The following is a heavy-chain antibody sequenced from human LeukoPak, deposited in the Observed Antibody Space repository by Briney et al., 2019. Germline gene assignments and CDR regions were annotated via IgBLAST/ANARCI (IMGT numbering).Heavy chain of an antibody. D-gene: IGHD3-22*01. J-gene: IGHJ4*02. V-gene: IGHV2-5*02. Sequence: SGPTLVEPTQTLTLTCTFSGFSLSTTGVGVGWIRQPPGKAPEWLALIYWDDDKRYSPSLGSRLTITKDTSNNQVVLTMTNMDPVDTATYYCTHRHLNYYDSTGYYGIFDYWGQGTLVTVSS. CDR2: IYWDDDK. CDR1: GFSLSTTGVG. CDR3: THRHLNYYDSTGYYGIFDY.